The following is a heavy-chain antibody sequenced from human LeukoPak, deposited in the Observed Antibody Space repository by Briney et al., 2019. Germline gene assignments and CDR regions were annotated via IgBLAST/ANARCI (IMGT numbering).Heavy chain of an antibody. CDR1: GGSISSSSYY. CDR2: IYYSGST. J-gene: IGHJ4*02. V-gene: IGHV4-39*07. Sequence: SETLSLTCTVSGGSISSSSYYWGWIRQPPGKGLEWIGSIYYSGSTYCNPSLKSRVTISVDTSKNQFSLKLSSVTAADTAVYYCARVRRSHFDYWGQGTLVTVSS. D-gene: IGHD4-17*01. CDR3: ARVRRSHFDY.